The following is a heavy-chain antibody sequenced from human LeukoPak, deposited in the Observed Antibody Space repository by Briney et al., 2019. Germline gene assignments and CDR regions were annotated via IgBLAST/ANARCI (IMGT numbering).Heavy chain of an antibody. Sequence: GGSLRLSCSASGFTFSSYAMHWVRQAPGKGLEYVSAISSNGGSTYYADSVKGRFTISRDNSKNTLYLQMNSLRAEDTAVYYCAKTRGYSYGDFDYWGQGTLVTVSS. CDR3: AKTRGYSYGDFDY. CDR2: ISSNGGST. J-gene: IGHJ4*02. D-gene: IGHD5-18*01. V-gene: IGHV3-64*04. CDR1: GFTFSSYA.